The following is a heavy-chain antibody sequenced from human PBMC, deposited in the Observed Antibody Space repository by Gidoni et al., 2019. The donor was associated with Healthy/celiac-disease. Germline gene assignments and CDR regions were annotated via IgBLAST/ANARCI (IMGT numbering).Heavy chain of an antibody. D-gene: IGHD3-10*01. Sequence: EVQLVESGGGWVQPGGSLRRSCAASGVTFSSSSMNWVRQAPGKGLEWVAYISSSSSTIYYADSVKGRFTISRDNAKNSLYLQMNSLRAEDTAVYYCARGSGGSGSYYMDVWGKGTTVTVSS. CDR1: GVTFSSSS. CDR3: ARGSGGSGSYYMDV. V-gene: IGHV3-48*01. CDR2: ISSSSSTI. J-gene: IGHJ6*03.